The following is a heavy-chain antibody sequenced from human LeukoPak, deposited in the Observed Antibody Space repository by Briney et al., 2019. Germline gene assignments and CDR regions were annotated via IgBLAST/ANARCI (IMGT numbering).Heavy chain of an antibody. V-gene: IGHV3-73*01. J-gene: IGHJ4*02. Sequence: GGSLRLSCAASGFTFSGSAMHWVRQASGKGLEWVGRIRSKANSYATAYAASVKGRFTISRDDSKNTLYLQMNSLRTEDTAVYYCAKELTRPNRPVAGLNYWGQGTLVTVSS. D-gene: IGHD6-19*01. CDR1: GFTFSGSA. CDR2: IRSKANSYAT. CDR3: AKELTRPNRPVAGLNY.